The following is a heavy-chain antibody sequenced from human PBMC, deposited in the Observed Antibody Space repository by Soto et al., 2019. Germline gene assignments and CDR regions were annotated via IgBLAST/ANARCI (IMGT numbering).Heavy chain of an antibody. Sequence: GGSLRLSCAASGFTFSSYAMTWVRLAPGKGLEWVSAIRANGGTAYYIGSVKGRFTISRDNSKNTLYLQMNSLRAEDTAIYYCAKDKAGGFSSGWFHYSYGMDVWGQGTTVTVSS. D-gene: IGHD6-19*01. CDR3: AKDKAGGFSSGWFHYSYGMDV. CDR2: IRANGGTA. CDR1: GFTFSSYA. V-gene: IGHV3-23*01. J-gene: IGHJ6*02.